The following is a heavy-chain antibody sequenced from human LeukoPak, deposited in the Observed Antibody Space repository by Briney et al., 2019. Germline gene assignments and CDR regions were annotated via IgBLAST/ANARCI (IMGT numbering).Heavy chain of an antibody. CDR3: ARYQLLSKSFDY. V-gene: IGHV1-2*02. CDR1: GYTFTAYY. Sequence: ASVKVSYKASGYTFTAYYMHWVRQAPGQGLEWMGWINPNSGGTSFAQKFQGRVTMTRDTSISTAYMELSSLRSDDTAVYHCARYQLLSKSFDYWGQGTLVTVSS. J-gene: IGHJ4*02. D-gene: IGHD2-2*01. CDR2: INPNSGGT.